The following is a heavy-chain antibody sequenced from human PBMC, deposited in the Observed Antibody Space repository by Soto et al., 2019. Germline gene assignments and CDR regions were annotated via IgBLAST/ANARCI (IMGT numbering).Heavy chain of an antibody. V-gene: IGHV4-34*01. CDR2: INHSGST. D-gene: IGHD3-22*01. J-gene: IGHJ4*02. CDR1: GGSFSGYY. Sequence: SETLSLTCAVYGGSFSGYYWSWIRQPPGKGLEWIGEINHSGSTNYNPSLKSRVTISVDTSKNQFSLKLSSVTAADTAVYYCAGDSSGYYSFDYWGQGTLVTVSS. CDR3: AGDSSGYYSFDY.